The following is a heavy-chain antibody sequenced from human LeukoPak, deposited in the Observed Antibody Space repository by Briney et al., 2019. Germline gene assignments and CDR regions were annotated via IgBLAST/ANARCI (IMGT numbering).Heavy chain of an antibody. CDR2: VDHGGSGT. Sequence: GGSLRLSCAASGFSFTSYWMHWFRQPPGKGLVWVSRVDHGGSGTAYADSVRGRFTITRDSAKNMVYLQMDSLRADDTAVYYCATDLGWGQGTLVTVSS. CDR3: ATDLG. CDR1: GFSFTSYW. V-gene: IGHV3-74*01. J-gene: IGHJ4*02. D-gene: IGHD4-17*01.